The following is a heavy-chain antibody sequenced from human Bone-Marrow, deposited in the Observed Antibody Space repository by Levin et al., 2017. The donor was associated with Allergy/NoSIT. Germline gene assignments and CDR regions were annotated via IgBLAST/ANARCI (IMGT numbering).Heavy chain of an antibody. CDR2: VFYTGST. V-gene: IGHV4-61*01. J-gene: IGHJ5*02. CDR1: GGSVSTGSYY. D-gene: IGHD2-8*02. CDR3: AGSSVDCTAGGCNSFDP. Sequence: SETLSLTCTVSGGSVSTGSYYWNWLRQAPGTGLEWIGYVFYTGSTNYNPSLKSRVTVSIDTSKNQFSVKLTSVTAADTAVYYCAGSSVDCTAGGCNSFDPWGQGTLVTVSS.